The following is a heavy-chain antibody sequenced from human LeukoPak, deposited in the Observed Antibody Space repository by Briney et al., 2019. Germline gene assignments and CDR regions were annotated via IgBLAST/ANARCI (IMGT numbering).Heavy chain of an antibody. J-gene: IGHJ4*02. V-gene: IGHV4-39*07. D-gene: IGHD1-26*01. Sequence: PSETLSLTCTVSGGSIASSTYYWGWVRQPPGKGLEWIGTIYYRGSTYYNPSLKSRVTISVDTSKNQFSLKLSSVTAADTAVYYCARGRAYSRYFDYWGQGTLVTVSS. CDR3: ARGRAYSRYFDY. CDR2: IYYRGST. CDR1: GGSIASSTYY.